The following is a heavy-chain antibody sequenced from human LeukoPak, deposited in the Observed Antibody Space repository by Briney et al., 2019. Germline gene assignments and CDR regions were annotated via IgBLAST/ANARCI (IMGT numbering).Heavy chain of an antibody. CDR3: ARWMVGALDY. J-gene: IGHJ4*02. Sequence: SETLSLTCTVSGGSISSSSYYWGWIRQPPGKGLEWIGTIYYSGYTYYNPSLKSRVSISVDTSKNQFSLKLSSVTAADTAVYYCARWMVGALDYWGQGTLVTVSS. CDR1: GGSISSSSYY. V-gene: IGHV4-39*07. CDR2: IYYSGYT. D-gene: IGHD1-26*01.